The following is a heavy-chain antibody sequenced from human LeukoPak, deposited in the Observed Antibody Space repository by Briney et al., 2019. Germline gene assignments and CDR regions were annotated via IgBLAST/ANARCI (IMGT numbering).Heavy chain of an antibody. CDR1: GCSINSYY. D-gene: IGHD6-13*01. CDR3: ARVTGYMTEDYFDY. CDR2: IYYSGST. Sequence: KPSETLSLTCTVSGCSINSYYWSWIRQPPGKGLEWIGYIYYSGSTNYNPSLKSRVTISVDTSKNQFSLRLSSVTAADTAVYYCARVTGYMTEDYFDYWGQGTLITVSS. V-gene: IGHV4-59*01. J-gene: IGHJ4*02.